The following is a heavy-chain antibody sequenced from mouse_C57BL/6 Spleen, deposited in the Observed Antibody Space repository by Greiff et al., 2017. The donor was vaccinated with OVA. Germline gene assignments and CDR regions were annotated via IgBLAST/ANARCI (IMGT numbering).Heavy chain of an antibody. CDR3: ARAGTAQAPMDY. D-gene: IGHD3-2*02. Sequence: QVQLKESGPELVKPGASVKISCKASGYAFSSSWMNWVKQRPGKGLEWIGRIYPGDGDTNYNGKFKGKATLTADKSSSTAYMQLSSLTSEDSAVYFWARAGTAQAPMDYWGQGTSVTVSS. V-gene: IGHV1-82*01. CDR2: IYPGDGDT. J-gene: IGHJ4*01. CDR1: GYAFSSSW.